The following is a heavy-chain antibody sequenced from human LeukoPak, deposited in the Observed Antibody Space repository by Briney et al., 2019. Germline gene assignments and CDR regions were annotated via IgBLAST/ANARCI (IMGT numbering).Heavy chain of an antibody. J-gene: IGHJ6*02. V-gene: IGHV3-64D*06. CDR2: MSPKGGRT. CDR1: VFTFSIYG. D-gene: IGHD3-10*01. CDR3: VKNYYCSETYTGYYFYGMDV. Sequence: GGSLRLSCSASVFTFSIYGMHGVRQAPGKGLEYVSAMSPKGGRTFYADSVKGRFTISRDNSKNTLYLQMSTLRVENTAVYYCVKNYYCSETYTGYYFYGMDVWGQGTTVTVSS.